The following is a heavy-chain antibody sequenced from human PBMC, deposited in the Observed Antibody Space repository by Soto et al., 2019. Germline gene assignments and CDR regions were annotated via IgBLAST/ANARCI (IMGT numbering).Heavy chain of an antibody. CDR2: IYWDDDK. CDR3: AHYDYGGLVY. Sequence: QITLKESGPTLVKPTQTLTLTCTFSGFSLSTSGVGVTWIRQPPGKALEWLALIYWDDDKRYSPSLKNRLTITKDTSKNQVVLTMTNMDPVDTDTYYCAHYDYGGLVYWGQGALVTVSS. J-gene: IGHJ4*02. CDR1: GFSLSTSGVG. V-gene: IGHV2-5*02. D-gene: IGHD4-17*01.